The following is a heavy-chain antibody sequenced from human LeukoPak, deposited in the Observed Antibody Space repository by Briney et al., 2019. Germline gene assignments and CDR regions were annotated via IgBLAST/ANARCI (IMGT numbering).Heavy chain of an antibody. Sequence: GGSLRLSCAASGFTFTSYSMNWVRQAPGKGLEWVSAISGSGGSTYYADSVKGRFTISRDNSKNTLYLQMNSLRAEDTAVYYCAKSNGISIFGVVHWFDPWGQGTLVTVSS. D-gene: IGHD3-3*01. CDR3: AKSNGISIFGVVHWFDP. CDR2: ISGSGGST. J-gene: IGHJ5*02. V-gene: IGHV3-23*01. CDR1: GFTFTSYS.